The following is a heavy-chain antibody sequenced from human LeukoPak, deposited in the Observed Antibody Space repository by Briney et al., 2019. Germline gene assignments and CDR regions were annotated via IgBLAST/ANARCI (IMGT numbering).Heavy chain of an antibody. J-gene: IGHJ5*02. CDR2: ISYDGSNK. V-gene: IGHV3-30*18. Sequence: GGSLRLSCAASGFTFSSYGTHWVRQAPGKGLEWVAVISYDGSNKYYADSVKGRFTMSRDNSKNTLYLQMNSLRAEDTAVYYCAKGSLSTIFGVAEPWGQGTLVTVSS. CDR1: GFTFSSYG. CDR3: AKGSLSTIFGVAEP. D-gene: IGHD3-3*01.